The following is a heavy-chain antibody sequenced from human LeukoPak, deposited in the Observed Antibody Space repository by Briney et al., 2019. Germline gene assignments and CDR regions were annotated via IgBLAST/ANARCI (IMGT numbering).Heavy chain of an antibody. Sequence: SETLSLTCAVSGGSLSRGGYSWRWTRQPPGKGLEWIGYIYHSGSTFYNPSLRSRVTISVDRSENQFSLNLNSVTAADTAVYYCARGPYPHDAFDIWGQGTMVTVSS. CDR3: ARGPYPHDAFDI. J-gene: IGHJ3*02. CDR2: IYHSGST. CDR1: GGSLSRGGYS. V-gene: IGHV4-30-2*01.